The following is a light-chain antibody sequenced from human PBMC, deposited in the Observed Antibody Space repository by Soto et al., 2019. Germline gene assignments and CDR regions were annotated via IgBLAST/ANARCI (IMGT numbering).Light chain of an antibody. V-gene: IGKV3-11*01. J-gene: IGKJ5*01. CDR2: HTS. CDR3: QQRSNWPT. CDR1: QSVSSY. Sequence: EIVLTQSPATLSLSPGERATLSCRASQSVSSYLAWYQQKPSQAPRLLIYHTSNRDTGIPSRFSGSGSGTDFTLIISSLDTEDFAVYYCQQRSNWPTFGQGTRLGI.